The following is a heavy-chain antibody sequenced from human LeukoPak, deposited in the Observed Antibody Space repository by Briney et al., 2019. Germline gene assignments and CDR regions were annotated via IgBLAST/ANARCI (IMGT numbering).Heavy chain of an antibody. CDR1: RYTSTSYD. Sequence: ASVKVSCKASRYTSTSYDINWVREAAGQGLEWMGWMNPNTGRTGFAQKFQDRLTMTRDTSISTAYLELSSLRPEDTALYYCARSSQTPDYYSSGGYHRLGYCDQGPATPVSS. J-gene: IGHJ4*02. CDR2: MNPNTGRT. D-gene: IGHD3-22*01. CDR3: ARSSQTPDYYSSGGYHRLGY. V-gene: IGHV1-8*01.